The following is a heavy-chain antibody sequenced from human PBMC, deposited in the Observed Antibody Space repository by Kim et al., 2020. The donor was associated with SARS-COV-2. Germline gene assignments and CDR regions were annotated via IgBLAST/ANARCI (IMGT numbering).Heavy chain of an antibody. J-gene: IGHJ4*02. CDR1: GFTFSSYS. CDR3: AGDRSGWYYFDY. V-gene: IGHV3-23*01. D-gene: IGHD6-19*01. CDR2: VSGSGGST. Sequence: GGSLRLSCAASGFTFSSYSRNWVRQAPGKWLEWVSSVSGSGGSTYYADSVKDRFTISRDNSKNTLYLQLYSLRAEDAAVYYCAGDRSGWYYFDYWGQGTLVTVSS.